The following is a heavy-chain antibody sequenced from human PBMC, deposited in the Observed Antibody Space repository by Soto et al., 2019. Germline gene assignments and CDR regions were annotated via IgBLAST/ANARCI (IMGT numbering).Heavy chain of an antibody. CDR3: ARGRERITIFGVRTKDYYYGMDV. J-gene: IGHJ6*02. V-gene: IGHV4-34*01. D-gene: IGHD3-3*01. CDR2: INHSGST. Sequence: PSETLSLTCAVYGGPFSGYYWSWIRQPPGKGLEWIGEINHSGSTNYNPSLKSRVTISVDTSKNQFSLKLSSVTAADTAVYYCARGRERITIFGVRTKDYYYGMDVWGQGTTVTVSS. CDR1: GGPFSGYY.